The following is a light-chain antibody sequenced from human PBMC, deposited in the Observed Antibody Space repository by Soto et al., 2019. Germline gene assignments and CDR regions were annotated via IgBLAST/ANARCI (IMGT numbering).Light chain of an antibody. V-gene: IGKV3-15*01. CDR1: QSVSSD. Sequence: ALTPSPPTLSVSPGERATLSCRASQSVSSDLAWYQHKPGQAPRLLIYGASSRATGIPVRFSGSGSGTEFTLTISSLQSEDVAVYYCQHYKNRPLTFGGGTKVDIK. J-gene: IGKJ4*01. CDR3: QHYKNRPLT. CDR2: GAS.